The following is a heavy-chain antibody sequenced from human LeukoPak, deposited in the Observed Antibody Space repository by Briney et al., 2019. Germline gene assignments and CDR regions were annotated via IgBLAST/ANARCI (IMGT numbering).Heavy chain of an antibody. D-gene: IGHD3-10*01. J-gene: IGHJ4*02. V-gene: IGHV3-30*02. Sequence: YGXHXXRXAPGKGLEXVAFIRYDGSNKYYADSVKGRFTISRDNSKNTVYLQMNSLRAEDTAVYYCAKDEAFYGSGSYYDYWGQGTLVTVSS. CDR3: AKDEAFYGSGSYYDY. CDR1: YG. CDR2: IRYDGSNK.